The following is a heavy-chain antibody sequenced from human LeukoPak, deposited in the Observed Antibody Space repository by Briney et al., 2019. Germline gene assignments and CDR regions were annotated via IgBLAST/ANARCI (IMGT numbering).Heavy chain of an antibody. V-gene: IGHV4-34*01. Sequence: SETLSLTCAVYGGSFSGYYWSWIRQPPGKGLEWIGEINHSGSTNYNPSLKSRVTISVDTSKNQFSLELSSVTAADTAVYYCARDRVDDYVWGSYRCTFDYWGQGTLVTVSS. CDR1: GGSFSGYY. CDR3: ARDRVDDYVWGSYRCTFDY. D-gene: IGHD3-16*02. CDR2: INHSGST. J-gene: IGHJ4*02.